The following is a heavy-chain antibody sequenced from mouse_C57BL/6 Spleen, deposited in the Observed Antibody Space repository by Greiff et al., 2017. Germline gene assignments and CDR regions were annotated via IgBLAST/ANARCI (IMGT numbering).Heavy chain of an antibody. CDR3: AREPFYYGSSYGGYFDV. J-gene: IGHJ1*03. CDR1: GFTFSDYY. V-gene: IGHV5-16*01. Sequence: EVKVVESEGGLVQPGSSMKLSCTASGFTFSDYYMAWVRQVPETGLEWVANINYDGSSTSYLDSLKSRFLISRDMANDILYLQIGSLKSEYTATYYCAREPFYYGSSYGGYFDVWGTGTTVTVSS. CDR2: INYDGSST. D-gene: IGHD1-1*01.